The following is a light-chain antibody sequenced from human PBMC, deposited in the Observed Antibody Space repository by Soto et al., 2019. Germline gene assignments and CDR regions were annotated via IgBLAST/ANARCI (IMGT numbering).Light chain of an antibody. CDR3: QQYGSSPRT. J-gene: IGKJ1*01. CDR1: QSVSSY. Sequence: EIVLTQSPATLSLSPGERATLSCRASQSVSSYLAWYQQKPGQAPRLLIYGASNRATGIPDRFSGSGSGTDFTLIISRLEPEDFAVYYCQQYGSSPRTFGQGTKVDIK. CDR2: GAS. V-gene: IGKV3-20*01.